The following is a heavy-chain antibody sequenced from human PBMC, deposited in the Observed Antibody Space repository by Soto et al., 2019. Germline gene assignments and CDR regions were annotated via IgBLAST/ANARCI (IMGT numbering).Heavy chain of an antibody. CDR3: ARATYYGSGTYYYYALDV. CDR1: GITFSDHY. Sequence: GGSLRLSCEASGITFSDHYMTWIRQAPGKGLEWISYISGTAGTIYYADSVKGRFTISRDNAKNSLFLQLTSLTAEDTAVYYCARATYYGSGTYYYYALDVWGQGTQGTVS. V-gene: IGHV3-11*01. J-gene: IGHJ6*02. CDR2: ISGTAGTI. D-gene: IGHD3-10*01.